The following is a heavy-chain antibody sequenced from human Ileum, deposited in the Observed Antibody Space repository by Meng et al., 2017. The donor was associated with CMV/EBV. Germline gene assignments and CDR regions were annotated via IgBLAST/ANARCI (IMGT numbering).Heavy chain of an antibody. Sequence: GEALKISCAASGFTFSSYAMSWVRQAPGKGLEWVSAISDSGVSTYYADSVKGRFTISRDNSKSTLYLQMNSLRAEDTAVYYCARGLKWELPIYYWGQGTLVTVSS. CDR3: ARGLKWELPIYY. J-gene: IGHJ4*02. CDR1: GFTFSSYA. D-gene: IGHD1-26*01. CDR2: ISDSGVST. V-gene: IGHV3-23*01.